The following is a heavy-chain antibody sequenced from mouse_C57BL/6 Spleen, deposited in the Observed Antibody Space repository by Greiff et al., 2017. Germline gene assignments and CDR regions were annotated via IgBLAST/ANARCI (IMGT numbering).Heavy chain of an antibody. V-gene: IGHV5-16*01. CDR1: GFTFSDYY. D-gene: IGHD5-1*01. J-gene: IGHJ4*01. CDR3: ARVVPYAMDD. CDR2: INYDGSST. Sequence: EVKLVESEGGLVQPGSSMKLSCTASGFTFSDYYMAWVRQVPEKGLEWVANINYDGSSTYYLDSLKSRFIISRDNAKNILYLQMSSLKSEDTATYCCARVVPYAMDDWGQGTSVTVSA.